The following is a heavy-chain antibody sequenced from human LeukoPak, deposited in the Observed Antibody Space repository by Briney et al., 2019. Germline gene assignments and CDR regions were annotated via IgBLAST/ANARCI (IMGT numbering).Heavy chain of an antibody. J-gene: IGHJ4*02. CDR1: GYTFTSYA. CDR2: INAGNGNT. D-gene: IGHD6-19*01. V-gene: IGHV1-3*01. CDR3: ARSRAIGSGWPGNY. Sequence: GASVKVSRKASGYTFTSYAMHWVRQAPGQRLEWMGWINAGNGNTKYSQKFQGRVTITRDTSASTAYMELSSLRSEDTAVYYCARSRAIGSGWPGNYWGQGTLVTVSS.